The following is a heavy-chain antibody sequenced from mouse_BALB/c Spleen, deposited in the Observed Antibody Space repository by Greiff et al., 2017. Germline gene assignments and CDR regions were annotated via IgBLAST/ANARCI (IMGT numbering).Heavy chain of an antibody. CDR1: GYTFTDYE. CDR3: TRDYRYARGYYYAMDY. J-gene: IGHJ4*01. Sequence: LVESGAELVRPGASVTLSCKASGYTFTDYEMHWVKQTPVHGLEWIGAIDPETGGTAYNQKFKGKATLTADKSSSTAYMELRSLTSEDSAVYYCTRDYRYARGYYYAMDYWGQGTSVTVSS. D-gene: IGHD2-14*01. CDR2: IDPETGGT. V-gene: IGHV1-15*01.